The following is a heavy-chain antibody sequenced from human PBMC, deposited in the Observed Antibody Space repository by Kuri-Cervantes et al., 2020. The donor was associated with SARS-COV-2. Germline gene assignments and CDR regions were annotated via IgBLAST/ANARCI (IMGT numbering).Heavy chain of an antibody. CDR1: GYTFTSYG. CDR3: ARDMGDRLLWFGELLY. J-gene: IGHJ4*02. Sequence: ASVKVSCKASGYTFTSYGISWVRQVPGQGLEWMGWISAYNGNTNYAQKLQGRVTMTTDTSTSTAYMELRSLRSDDTAVYYCARDMGDRLLWFGELLYWGQGTLVTVSS. CDR2: ISAYNGNT. V-gene: IGHV1-18*04. D-gene: IGHD3-10*01.